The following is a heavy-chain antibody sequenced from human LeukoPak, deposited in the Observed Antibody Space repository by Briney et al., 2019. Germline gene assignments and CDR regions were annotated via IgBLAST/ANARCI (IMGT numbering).Heavy chain of an antibody. V-gene: IGHV3-7*01. Sequence: GGSLRLSCAASGFTFSSDWMSWVRQAPGKGLEWVAALKQDGSAKYYLDSVKGRFTISRDNAKSSLYLQMNSLRAEDTAVYYCARYGNLGYWGQGTLVTVSS. CDR1: GFTFSSDW. CDR2: LKQDGSAK. D-gene: IGHD1-26*01. J-gene: IGHJ4*02. CDR3: ARYGNLGY.